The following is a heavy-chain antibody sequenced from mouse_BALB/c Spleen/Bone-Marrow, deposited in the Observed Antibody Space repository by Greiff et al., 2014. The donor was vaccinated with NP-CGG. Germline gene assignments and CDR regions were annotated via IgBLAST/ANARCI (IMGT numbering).Heavy chain of an antibody. D-gene: IGHD2-1*01. V-gene: IGHV2-9*02. J-gene: IGHJ4*01. CDR3: ARVGNYDYAMDY. Sequence: VHLVESGPGLVAPSQSLSITCTVSGFSLTSYGVHWVRQPSGKGLEWLGVIWSGGSTNYNSALMSRLSISKDNSKSQVFLKMNSLQTDDTAMYYCARVGNYDYAMDYWGQGTSVTVSS. CDR2: IWSGGST. CDR1: GFSLTSYG.